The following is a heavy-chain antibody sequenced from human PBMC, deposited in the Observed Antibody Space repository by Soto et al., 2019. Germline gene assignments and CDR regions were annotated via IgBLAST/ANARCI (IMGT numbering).Heavy chain of an antibody. CDR2: ISSSGSTI. CDR1: GFTFSDYY. CDR3: ARAPIVVVVAATPDAFDI. D-gene: IGHD2-15*01. V-gene: IGHV3-11*01. J-gene: IGHJ3*02. Sequence: PGGSLRLSCAASGFTFSDYYMSWIRQAPGKGLEWVSYISSSGSTIYYADSVEGRFTISRDNAKNSLYLQMNSLRAEDTAVYYCARAPIVVVVAATPDAFDIWGQGTMVTVSS.